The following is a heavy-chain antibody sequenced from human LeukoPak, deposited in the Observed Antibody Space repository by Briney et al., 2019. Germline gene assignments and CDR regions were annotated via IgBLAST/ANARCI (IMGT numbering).Heavy chain of an antibody. CDR2: IKQDGSEK. V-gene: IGHV3-7*01. J-gene: IGHJ4*02. Sequence: PGGSLGLSCAASGFTFSNYRMSWVRQAPGKGLEWVANIKQDGSEKYYVDSVKGRFTISRDNAKNSLYLQMNSLRAEDTAVYYCAREAGTGDYRGQGTLVTVSS. D-gene: IGHD6-19*01. CDR1: GFTFSNYR. CDR3: AREAGTGDY.